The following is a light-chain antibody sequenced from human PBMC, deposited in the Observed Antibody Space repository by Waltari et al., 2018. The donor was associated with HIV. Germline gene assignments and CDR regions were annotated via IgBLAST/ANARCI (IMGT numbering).Light chain of an antibody. CDR2: SDD. J-gene: IGLJ1*01. CDR1: SSNIGNYA. V-gene: IGLV1-36*01. Sequence: QSVLTQPPSVSAVPGQRVPIFCSGGSSNIGNYAVSWYQHVPGEAPNFVMYSDDLLTTGVSDRFSASKSGTSASLSISGLQPEDEADYYCATWDDNVSAYVFGPGTWVTVL. CDR3: ATWDDNVSAYV.